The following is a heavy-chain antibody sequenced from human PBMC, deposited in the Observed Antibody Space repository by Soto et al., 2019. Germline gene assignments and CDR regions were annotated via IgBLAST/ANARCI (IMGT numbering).Heavy chain of an antibody. D-gene: IGHD1-26*01. CDR2: IYYSGST. J-gene: IGHJ4*02. V-gene: IGHV4-59*01. Sequence: QVQLQESGPGLVKPSETLSLTCTVSGGSISSYYWSWIRQPPGKGLEWIGYIYYSGSTNYNPSLKSRVPISVGSSNNPFSLTLSSVTAADTAVYYCARRWGPTFDFWGQGTLVTVSS. CDR3: ARRWGPTFDF. CDR1: GGSISSYY.